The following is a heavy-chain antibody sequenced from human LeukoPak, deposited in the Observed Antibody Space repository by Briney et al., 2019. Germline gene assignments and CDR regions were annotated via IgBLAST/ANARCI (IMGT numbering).Heavy chain of an antibody. V-gene: IGHV1-69*13. J-gene: IGHJ5*02. CDR3: AGIRAREYNWFDP. Sequence: GASVKVSCKASGGTFSSYAISWVRQAPGQGLEWMGGIIPIFGTANYAQKFQGRVTITADESTSTAYIELSSLRSEDTAVYYCAGIRAREYNWFDPWGQGTLVTVSS. CDR2: IIPIFGTA. CDR1: GGTFSSYA. D-gene: IGHD3-10*01.